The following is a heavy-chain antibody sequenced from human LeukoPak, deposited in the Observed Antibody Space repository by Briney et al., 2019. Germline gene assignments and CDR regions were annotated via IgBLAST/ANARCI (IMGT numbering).Heavy chain of an antibody. Sequence: PGGSLRLSCAASGFTFSDYYMSWIRQAPGKGLEWISFISSSGSTIYYADSVKGRFTISRDTTKNSLHLQMNSLRAEDTAVYYCARRGAVAGTFDYWGQGTLVTVSS. CDR3: ARRGAVAGTFDY. J-gene: IGHJ4*02. D-gene: IGHD6-19*01. CDR1: GFTFSDYY. V-gene: IGHV3-11*04. CDR2: ISSSGSTI.